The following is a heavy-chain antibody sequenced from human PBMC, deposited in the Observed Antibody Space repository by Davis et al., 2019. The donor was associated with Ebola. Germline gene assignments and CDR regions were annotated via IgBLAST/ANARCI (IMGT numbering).Heavy chain of an antibody. Sequence: GGSLRLSCAASGFTFSSYSMNWVRQAPGKGLEWVASISSSSSYIYYADSVKGRFTISSDNAKNSLYLQMNSLRAEDTAVYYCAPSSIAARPGYYYGMDVWGQGTTVTVSS. CDR2: ISSSSSYI. CDR3: APSSIAARPGYYYGMDV. J-gene: IGHJ6*02. D-gene: IGHD6-6*01. CDR1: GFTFSSYS. V-gene: IGHV3-21*01.